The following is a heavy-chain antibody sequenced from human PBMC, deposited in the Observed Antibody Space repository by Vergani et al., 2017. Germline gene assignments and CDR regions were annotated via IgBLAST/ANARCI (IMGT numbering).Heavy chain of an antibody. CDR3: ARHLRQLARNDVFDI. V-gene: IGHV4-39*01. D-gene: IGHD6-6*01. Sequence: QLQLQESGPRLVKPSETLSLTCSLSGMSISNNNYYWGWIRQPPGKGLEWIGSIYDSRNNNYSPSLKRRVSISVDTSKNQFSLNLTSVTAADTAVYYCARHLRQLARNDVFDIWGHGTLVSVSS. J-gene: IGHJ3*02. CDR2: IYDSRNN. CDR1: GMSISNNNYY.